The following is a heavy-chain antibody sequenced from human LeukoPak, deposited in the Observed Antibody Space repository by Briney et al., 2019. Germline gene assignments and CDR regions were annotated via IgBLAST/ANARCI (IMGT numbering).Heavy chain of an antibody. CDR1: GFTFSSSG. V-gene: IGHV3-23*01. J-gene: IGHJ4*02. Sequence: GSLRLSCAASGFTFSSSGMGWVRQAPGKGLECVSPITGSGGSTSYTDSVKGRFTISRDNSKNTLYLQMNSLRAEDTAVYYCARGRNTGRQFYFDHWGQGTLVTVAS. D-gene: IGHD5-18*01. CDR2: ITGSGGST. CDR3: ARGRNTGRQFYFDH.